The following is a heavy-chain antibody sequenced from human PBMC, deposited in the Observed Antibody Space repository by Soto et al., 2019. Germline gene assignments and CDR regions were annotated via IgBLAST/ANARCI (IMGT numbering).Heavy chain of an antibody. CDR3: AKDPFTGSGTPTHFDY. V-gene: IGHV3-23*01. J-gene: IGHJ4*02. Sequence: GGSLRLSCAASGFTFSSYAMSWVRQAPGKGLEWVSAISGSGGSTYYADSVKGRFTISRDNSKNTLYLQMNSLRAEDTAVYYCAKDPFTGSGTPTHFDYWGQGTLVTVSS. CDR1: GFTFSSYA. CDR2: ISGSGGST. D-gene: IGHD3-10*01.